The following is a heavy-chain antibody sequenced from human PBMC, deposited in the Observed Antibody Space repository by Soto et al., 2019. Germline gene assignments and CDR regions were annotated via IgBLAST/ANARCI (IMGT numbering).Heavy chain of an antibody. CDR1: GYTFTSYA. CDR2: INAGNGNT. J-gene: IGHJ6*02. Sequence: QVQLVQSGAEVKKPGASVKVSCKASGYTFTSYAMHWVRQAPGQRLEWMGWINAGNGNTKYSQKFQGRVTITRDTSASTAYVELSSLRSEDTAVYYCASPPGDTTGTTLGGVYYYDGMDGWGQGTTVTVSS. V-gene: IGHV1-3*01. CDR3: ASPPGDTTGTTLGGVYYYDGMDG. D-gene: IGHD1-1*01.